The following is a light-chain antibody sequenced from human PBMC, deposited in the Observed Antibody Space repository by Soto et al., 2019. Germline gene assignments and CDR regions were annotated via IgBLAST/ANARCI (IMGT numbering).Light chain of an antibody. J-gene: IGKJ1*01. CDR2: KAS. CDR1: QTISSW. V-gene: IGKV1-5*03. CDR3: QQYNPYSRT. Sequence: DIQMTQSPSTLSGSVGDRVTITCRASQTISSWLAWYQQKPGKAPKLLIYKASTLKSGVPSRFSGSGSGTDFTLTISSLQPEDFATYYCQQYNPYSRTFGQGTKVDI.